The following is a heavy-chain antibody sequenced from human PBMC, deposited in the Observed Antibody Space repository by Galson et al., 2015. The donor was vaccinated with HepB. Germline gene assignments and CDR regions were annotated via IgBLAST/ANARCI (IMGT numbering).Heavy chain of an antibody. CDR1: GYTFTSYG. V-gene: IGHV1-18*01. CDR3: ARALNYYDSSGYYYVPDFDY. CDR2: ISAYNGNT. D-gene: IGHD3-22*01. J-gene: IGHJ4*02. Sequence: SVKVSCKASGYTFTSYGIIWVRQAPGQGLEWMGWISAYNGNTNYAQKLQGRVTMTTDTSTSTAYMELRSLRSDDTAVYFCARALNYYDSSGYYYVPDFDYWGQGTLVTVSS.